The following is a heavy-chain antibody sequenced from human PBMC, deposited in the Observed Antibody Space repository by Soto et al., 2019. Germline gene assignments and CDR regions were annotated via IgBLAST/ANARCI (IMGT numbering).Heavy chain of an antibody. J-gene: IGHJ5*01. Sequence: GASVKVSCKSSGYSFTSYGISWVRQAPGQGLEWTGWISTYNGNINYAQNFKGRVNMTTDASTRTVYMQLSSLRSDEGAVYSCARASQLESYGVVATKWFDYWGQETRV. CDR2: ISTYNGNI. CDR1: GYSFTSYG. V-gene: IGHV1-18*04. D-gene: IGHD3-3*01. CDR3: ARASQLESYGVVATKWFDY.